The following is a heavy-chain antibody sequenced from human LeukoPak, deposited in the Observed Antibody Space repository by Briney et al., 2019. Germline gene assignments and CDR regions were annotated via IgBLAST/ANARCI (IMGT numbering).Heavy chain of an antibody. V-gene: IGHV3-23*01. CDR2: ISGSGGST. Sequence: GGSLRLSCAASGFTFSSYAMSWVRQAPGKGLEWVSAISGSGGSTYYADSVKGRFTISRDNSKNTLYLQMNSLRAEDTAVYYCAKSPTNYDXXXXXXFPGYWXXGXLVTV. CDR3: AKSPTNYDXXXXXXFPGY. CDR1: GFTFSSYA. J-gene: IGHJ4*02. D-gene: IGHD3-3*01.